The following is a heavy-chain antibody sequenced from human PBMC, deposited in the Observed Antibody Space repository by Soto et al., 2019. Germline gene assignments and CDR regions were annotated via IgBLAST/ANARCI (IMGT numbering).Heavy chain of an antibody. D-gene: IGHD2-15*01. V-gene: IGHV4-4*07. J-gene: IGHJ5*02. CDR3: ARALKIGVAATRGSKYWFDP. CDR1: GGSISSYY. CDR2: IYTSGST. Sequence: NPSETLSLTCTVSGGSISSYYWSWIRQPAGKGLEWIGRIYTSGSTNYNPSLKSRVTMSVDTSKNQFSLKLSSVTAADTAVYYCARALKIGVAATRGSKYWFDPWGQGTLVTVSS.